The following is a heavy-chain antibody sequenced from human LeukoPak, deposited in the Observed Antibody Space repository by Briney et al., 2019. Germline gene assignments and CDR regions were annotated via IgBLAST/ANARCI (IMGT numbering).Heavy chain of an antibody. Sequence: GGSLRLSCAASGFTFSRYWMSWVRQAPGKGLEWVANIKQDGSQKYYVDSLKGRFTVSRDNAKNSLYLQMNSLRAEDTAVYYCARIGYSSSTFDYWGQGTLVTVSS. J-gene: IGHJ4*02. CDR2: IKQDGSQK. D-gene: IGHD6-6*01. CDR3: ARIGYSSSTFDY. V-gene: IGHV3-7*01. CDR1: GFTFSRYW.